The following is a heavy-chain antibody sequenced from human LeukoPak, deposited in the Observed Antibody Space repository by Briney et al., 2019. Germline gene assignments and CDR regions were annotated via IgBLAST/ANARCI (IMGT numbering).Heavy chain of an antibody. V-gene: IGHV3-23*01. D-gene: IGHD3-10*01. CDR3: AKDPGGSYYNSYYMDV. Sequence: GSLRLSCAVSGFTFSSYAMSWVRQAPGKGLEWVSGVSGSGGSTYYADSVKGRFTISRDNSKNTLYLQMNSLRAEDTAVYYCAKDPGGSYYNSYYMDVWGKGTTVTVSS. CDR1: GFTFSSYA. CDR2: VSGSGGST. J-gene: IGHJ6*03.